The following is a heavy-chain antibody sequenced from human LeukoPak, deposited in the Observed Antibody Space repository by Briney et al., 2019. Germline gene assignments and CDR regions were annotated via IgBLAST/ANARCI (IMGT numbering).Heavy chain of an antibody. V-gene: IGHV3-74*01. Sequence: GGTPRLSCAASGFTFSNYGTYWVRHTPGKGLVWVSRINIDGSTTNYAHSVKGRFTISRDNARNTLYLQMNSLRVEDTAGYYWARAPLGYCHYLEYWGQGTLVTVSS. CDR2: INIDGSTT. J-gene: IGHJ4*02. CDR1: GFTFSNYG. CDR3: ARAPLGYCHYLEY. D-gene: IGHD1-26*01.